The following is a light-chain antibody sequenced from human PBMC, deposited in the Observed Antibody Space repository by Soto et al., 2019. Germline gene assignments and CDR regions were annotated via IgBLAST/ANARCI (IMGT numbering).Light chain of an antibody. J-gene: IGKJ4*01. V-gene: IGKV1-5*03. Sequence: DIRVRASPSALSAWLGCRVTITGRASQSISTWLAWYQQEPGKAPKLLIHKASSLQSGVPSRFSGSGYGTEFTLTISSLQPEDFATYFCLQHHSYPLTSGGGVKVDIK. CDR1: QSISTW. CDR2: KAS. CDR3: LQHHSYPLT.